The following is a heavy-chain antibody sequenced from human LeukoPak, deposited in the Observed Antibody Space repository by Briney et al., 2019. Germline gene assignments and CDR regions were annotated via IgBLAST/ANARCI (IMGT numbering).Heavy chain of an antibody. J-gene: IGHJ3*01. CDR3: ARVSPLYAGGEDAFDF. D-gene: IGHD2-8*02. V-gene: IGHV3-48*03. CDR2: ISGLGSSI. Sequence: GGSLRLSCAASGFTFSSYEMNWIRQTPGKGLDWVSYISGLGSSIYYADSVKGRFTISRDNAKNSLYLQMNGLRAEDTAVYYCARVSPLYAGGEDAFDFWGQGTLVTVSS. CDR1: GFTFSSYE.